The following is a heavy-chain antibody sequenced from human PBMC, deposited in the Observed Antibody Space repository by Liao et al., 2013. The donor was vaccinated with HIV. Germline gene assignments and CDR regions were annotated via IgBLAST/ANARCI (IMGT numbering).Heavy chain of an antibody. CDR3: ARESGIAAAWVRTYYYMDV. D-gene: IGHD6-13*01. J-gene: IGHJ6*03. V-gene: IGHV4-59*10. CDR1: GGSISSFH. Sequence: HVLLQQWGARQLRPSETLSLTCTVSGGSISSFHWSWIRQPAGKGLEWIGRFYTTGSTNYNPSLKSRVTMSVDTSKNLFSLKLTSVTAADTAVYYCARESGIAAAWVRTYYYMDVWGKGTTVTVSS. CDR2: FYTTGST.